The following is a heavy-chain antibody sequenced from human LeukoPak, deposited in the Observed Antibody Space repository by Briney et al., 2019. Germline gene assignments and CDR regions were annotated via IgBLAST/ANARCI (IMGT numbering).Heavy chain of an antibody. CDR1: GFTFSSYA. CDR3: AAGTAADY. J-gene: IGHJ4*02. V-gene: IGHV3-23*01. CDR2: ISGSGGST. Sequence: GGSLRLSCAASGFTFSSYAMSWVRQAPGKGLEWVSAISGSGGSTYYADSVKGRFTISRDNAQNALFLQMNSLRVEDTAVYYCAAGTAADYWGQGTLVTVSS. D-gene: IGHD6-13*01.